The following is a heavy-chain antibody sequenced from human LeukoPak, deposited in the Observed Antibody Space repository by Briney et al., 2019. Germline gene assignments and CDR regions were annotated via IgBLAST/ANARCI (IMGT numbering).Heavy chain of an antibody. J-gene: IGHJ4*02. D-gene: IGHD1-20*01. CDR3: AREPLTGTYDY. V-gene: IGHV3-74*01. CDR2: INSDGSST. CDR1: GFTFSSYW. Sequence: GGSLRLSCAASGFTFSSYWMHWVRQAPGKGLVWVSGINSDGSSTNYADSVKGRFSISRDNAKNTLHLQMNSLRAEDTAVYYCAREPLTGTYDYWGQGTLVTVSS.